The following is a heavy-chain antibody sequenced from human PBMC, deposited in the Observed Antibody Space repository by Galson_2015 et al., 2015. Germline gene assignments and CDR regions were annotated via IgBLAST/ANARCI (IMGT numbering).Heavy chain of an antibody. CDR1: GYTFTGYY. D-gene: IGHD2-15*01. V-gene: IGHV1-2*04. J-gene: IGHJ3*02. Sequence: SVKVSCKASGYTFTGYYMHWVRQAPGQGLEWMGWINPNSGGTNYAQKFQGWVTMTRDTSISTAYMELSRLRSDDTAVYYYARGVVGASVAFDIWGQGTMVTVSS. CDR3: ARGVVGASVAFDI. CDR2: INPNSGGT.